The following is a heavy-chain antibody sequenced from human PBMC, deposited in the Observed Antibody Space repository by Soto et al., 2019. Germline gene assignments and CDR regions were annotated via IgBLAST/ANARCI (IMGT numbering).Heavy chain of an antibody. Sequence: QVQLVQSGAEEKKPGASVKVSCKASGYTFTGYAMHWVRQAPGQRLEWMGWINAGNGNTKYSQKFQGRVTITRDTSASTAYMELSSLRSEDTAVYYCARAVAVAADFDYWGQGTLVTGSS. D-gene: IGHD6-19*01. CDR1: GYTFTGYA. J-gene: IGHJ4*02. CDR3: ARAVAVAADFDY. V-gene: IGHV1-3*05. CDR2: INAGNGNT.